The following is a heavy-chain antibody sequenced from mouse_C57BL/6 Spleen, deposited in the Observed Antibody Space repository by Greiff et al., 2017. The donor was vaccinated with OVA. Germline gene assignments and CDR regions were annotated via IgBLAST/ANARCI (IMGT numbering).Heavy chain of an antibody. Sequence: QVQLQQSGAELVKPGASVKLSCKASGYTFTSYWMHWVKQRPGQGLEWIGMIHPNSGSTNYNEKFKSKATLTVDKSSSTAYMQLSSLTSEDSAVYYCASITTVVATGDYWGQGTSVTVSS. CDR2: IHPNSGST. V-gene: IGHV1-64*01. CDR3: ASITTVVATGDY. D-gene: IGHD1-1*01. CDR1: GYTFTSYW. J-gene: IGHJ4*01.